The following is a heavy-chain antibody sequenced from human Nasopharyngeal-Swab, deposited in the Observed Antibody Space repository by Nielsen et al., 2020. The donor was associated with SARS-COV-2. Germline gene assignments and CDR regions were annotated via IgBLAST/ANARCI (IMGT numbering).Heavy chain of an antibody. D-gene: IGHD4-17*01. J-gene: IGHJ6*03. CDR1: GFTFSDHY. CDR2: TRNKANSYTT. V-gene: IGHV3-72*01. CDR3: ASNTVTTKFYYMDV. Sequence: GESPKISCAASGFTFSDHYMDWVRQAPGKGLEWVGRTRNKANSYTTEYAASVKGRFTISRDDPKNSLYLQMNSLKTEDTAVYYCASNTVTTKFYYMDVWGKGTTVTVSS.